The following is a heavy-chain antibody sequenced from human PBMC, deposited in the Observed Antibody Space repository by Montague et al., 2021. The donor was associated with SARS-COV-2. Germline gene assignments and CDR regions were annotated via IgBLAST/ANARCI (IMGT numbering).Heavy chain of an antibody. D-gene: IGHD6-13*01. CDR2: IYRSGYT. J-gene: IGHJ3*02. Sequence: SETLSLTCTVSSDSISISSSLSYWGWIRQPPGKGLEWIGSIYRSGYTFYSPSLKSRITMSVDTSKNQFSLELASVTAADTAVYYCARQGYSNSRLDDAFDIWGQGTMVIVSS. CDR1: SDSISISSSLSY. V-gene: IGHV4-39*01. CDR3: ARQGYSNSRLDDAFDI.